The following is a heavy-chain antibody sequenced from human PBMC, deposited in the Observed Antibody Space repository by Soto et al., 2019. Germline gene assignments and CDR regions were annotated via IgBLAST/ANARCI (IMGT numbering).Heavy chain of an antibody. J-gene: IGHJ4*02. D-gene: IGHD6-19*01. CDR1: GASISSGNHY. CDR3: ARGWDANS. Sequence: QVQMQESGPGLVKPSETLSLTCTVSGASISSGNHYWSWVRQPPGKGLEWIGYIYHSGITNYNPSLKSRVTISADTSRNQFSLKVNSVTAADTAVYYCARGWDANSWGQGTLVTASS. CDR2: IYHSGIT. V-gene: IGHV4-61*01.